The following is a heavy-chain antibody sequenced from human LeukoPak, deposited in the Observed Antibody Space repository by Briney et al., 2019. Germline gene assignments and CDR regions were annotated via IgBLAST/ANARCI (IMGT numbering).Heavy chain of an antibody. Sequence: GGSLRLSCAASGFSFSNYWMTWVRQAPGKGLEWVANIKKDGSEKYYVDSVKGRFTISRDNAKNSLYLQMSSLRADDTAVYYCARAYDYWGQGTLVTVSS. CDR2: IKKDGSEK. CDR3: ARAYDY. J-gene: IGHJ4*02. V-gene: IGHV3-7*04. CDR1: GFSFSNYW.